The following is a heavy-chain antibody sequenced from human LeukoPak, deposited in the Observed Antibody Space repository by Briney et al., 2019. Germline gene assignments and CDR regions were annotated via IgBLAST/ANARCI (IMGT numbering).Heavy chain of an antibody. J-gene: IGHJ4*02. CDR3: ARVPDYYDSSGPFDY. CDR2: ISSSSSYI. Sequence: GRSLRLSCAASGFTFSSYSMNWVRQAPGKGLEWVSSISSSSSYIYYADSVEGRFTISRDNAKNSLYLQMNSLRAEGTAVYYCARVPDYYDSSGPFDYWGQGTLVTVSS. V-gene: IGHV3-21*01. D-gene: IGHD3-22*01. CDR1: GFTFSSYS.